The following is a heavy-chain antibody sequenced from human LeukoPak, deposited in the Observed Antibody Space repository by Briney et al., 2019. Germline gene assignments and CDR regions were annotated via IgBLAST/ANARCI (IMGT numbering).Heavy chain of an antibody. J-gene: IGHJ6*03. CDR3: AKDIGYSYGYYYYMDV. D-gene: IGHD5-18*01. CDR1: GCTFSSYA. CDR2: ISGSGGST. Sequence: GGSLRFSCAASGCTFSSYAMSWVRQAPGKGLEWVSAISGSGGSTYYADSVKGRFTISRDNSKNTLYLQMNSLRAEDTAVYYCAKDIGYSYGYYYYMDVWGKGTTVTVSS. V-gene: IGHV3-23*01.